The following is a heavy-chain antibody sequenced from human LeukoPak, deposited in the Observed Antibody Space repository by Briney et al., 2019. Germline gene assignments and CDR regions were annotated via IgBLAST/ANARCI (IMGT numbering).Heavy chain of an antibody. V-gene: IGHV1-2*02. CDR2: INPNSGGT. Sequence: ASVKVSCKASGYTFTGYYMHWVRQARGQGLEWMGWINPNSGGTNYAQKFQGRVTMTRDTSISTAYMELSRLRSDDTAVYYCASGLYYYDSSGYYVYWGQGTLVTVSS. CDR3: ASGLYYYDSSGYYVY. CDR1: GYTFTGYY. J-gene: IGHJ4*02. D-gene: IGHD3-22*01.